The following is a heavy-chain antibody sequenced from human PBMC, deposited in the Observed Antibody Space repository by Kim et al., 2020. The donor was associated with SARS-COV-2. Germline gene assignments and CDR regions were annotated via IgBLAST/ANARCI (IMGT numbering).Heavy chain of an antibody. D-gene: IGHD3-10*01. CDR3: AKDLLPGGISMVRGVIKSRFFEY. CDR1: GFTFSSYA. CDR2: ISGSGGST. J-gene: IGHJ4*02. Sequence: GGSLRLSCAASGFTFSSYAMSWVRQAPGKGLEWVSAISGSGGSTYYADSVKGRFTISRDNSKNTLYLQMNSLRAEDTAVYYCAKDLLPGGISMVRGVIKSRFFEYWGQGTLVSVSS. V-gene: IGHV3-23*01.